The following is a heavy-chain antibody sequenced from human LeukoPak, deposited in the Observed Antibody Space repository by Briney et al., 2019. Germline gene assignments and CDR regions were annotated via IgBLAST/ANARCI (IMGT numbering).Heavy chain of an antibody. CDR1: GGSISSGDYY. CDR3: ARGYYDILTGYYRLSYYFDY. Sequence: SETLSLICTVSGGSISSGDYYWSWIRQPPGKGLEWIGYIYYSGSTYYNPSLKSRVTISVDTSKNQFSLKLSSVTAADTAVYYCARGYYDILTGYYRLSYYFDYWGQGTLVTVSS. J-gene: IGHJ4*02. CDR2: IYYSGST. V-gene: IGHV4-30-4*08. D-gene: IGHD3-9*01.